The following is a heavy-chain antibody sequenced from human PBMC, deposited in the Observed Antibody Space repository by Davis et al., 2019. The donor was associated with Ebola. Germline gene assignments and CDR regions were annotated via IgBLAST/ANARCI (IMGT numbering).Heavy chain of an antibody. CDR2: TYYTSKWHN. CDR1: GDSVFGKNGA. V-gene: IGHV6-1*01. J-gene: IGHJ4*02. D-gene: IGHD3/OR15-3a*01. CDR3: ARLAWTPKGFDY. Sequence: HSQTLSLTCAISGDSVFGKNGAWNWIRQSPSRGLEWLGRTYYTSKWHNDYAPSVKSRITINPDTSKNQLSLQLNSVTPEDTAVYYCARLAWTPKGFDYWGQGTLVTVSS.